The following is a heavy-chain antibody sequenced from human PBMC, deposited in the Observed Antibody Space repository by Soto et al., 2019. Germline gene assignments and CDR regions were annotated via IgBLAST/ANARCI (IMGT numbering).Heavy chain of an antibody. CDR1: GFTFNNYA. J-gene: IGHJ4*02. D-gene: IGHD5-12*01. CDR3: AKSASGYYKLIDY. V-gene: IGHV3-23*01. Sequence: PGGSLRLSCAASGFTFNNYAMSWVRQAPGKGLEWVSGISGSGTYTYFAGSVRGRFTISRDNSKNTLFLQMSSLRAEDTAIYYCAKSASGYYKLIDYWGQGTLVTVSS. CDR2: ISGSGTYT.